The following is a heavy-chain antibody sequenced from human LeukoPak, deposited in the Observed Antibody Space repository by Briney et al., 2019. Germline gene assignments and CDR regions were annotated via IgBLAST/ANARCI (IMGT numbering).Heavy chain of an antibody. D-gene: IGHD3-10*01. V-gene: IGHV4-34*01. CDR3: ARAYGSGIAWFDP. CDR2: INHSGST. CDR1: GGSFSGYY. J-gene: IGHJ5*02. Sequence: PSETLSLTCAVYGGSFSGYYWSWIRQPPGKGLEWIGEINHSGSTNYNPSLKSRVTISVDTSKNQFSLKLSSVTAADTAVYYCARAYGSGIAWFDPWGQGTLVTVSS.